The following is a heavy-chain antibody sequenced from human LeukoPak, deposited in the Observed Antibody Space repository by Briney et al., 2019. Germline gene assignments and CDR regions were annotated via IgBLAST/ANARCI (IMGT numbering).Heavy chain of an antibody. CDR2: IYYSGST. V-gene: IGHV4-59*08. Sequence: SETLSLTCAVYGGSFSDYYWSWIRQPPGKGLEWIGYIYYSGSTNYNPSLKSRVTISVDTSKNQFSLKLSSVTAADTAVYYCARLLWFGDLTPRFDPWGQGTLVTVSS. D-gene: IGHD3-10*01. CDR3: ARLLWFGDLTPRFDP. CDR1: GGSFSDYY. J-gene: IGHJ5*02.